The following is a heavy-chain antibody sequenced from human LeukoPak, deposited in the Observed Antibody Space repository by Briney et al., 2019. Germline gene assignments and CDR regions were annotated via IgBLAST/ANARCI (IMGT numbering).Heavy chain of an antibody. Sequence: GGSLRLSCAASGFTFSSYAMSWVRQAPGKGREWVSAIGDSGGSTYYADSVKGRFTISRDNSKNTLYLQMNSLRAEDTAVYYCAKVSGSGGTKYQPFDYWGQGTLVTVSS. CDR1: GFTFSSYA. CDR3: AKVSGSGGTKYQPFDY. J-gene: IGHJ4*02. V-gene: IGHV3-23*01. CDR2: IGDSGGST. D-gene: IGHD2-15*01.